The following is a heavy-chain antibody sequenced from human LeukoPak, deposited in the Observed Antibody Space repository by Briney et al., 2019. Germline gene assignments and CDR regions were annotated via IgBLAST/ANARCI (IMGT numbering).Heavy chain of an antibody. CDR2: VSTGGYT. J-gene: IGHJ6*02. Sequence: PGGSLRLSCAASGFTFSSYAMNCVRQAPGKGLDWVSSVSTGGYTYYADSVKSRFTISRDNSKNTLYLQMNSLRAEDTAVYYCAKANSSGWFYYYYYGMDVWGQGTTVTVSS. D-gene: IGHD6-19*01. CDR1: GFTFSSYA. V-gene: IGHV3-23*01. CDR3: AKANSSGWFYYYYYGMDV.